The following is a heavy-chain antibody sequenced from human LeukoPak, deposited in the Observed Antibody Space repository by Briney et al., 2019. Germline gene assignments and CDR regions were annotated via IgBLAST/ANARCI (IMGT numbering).Heavy chain of an antibody. CDR1: GFTFNTYW. D-gene: IGHD2-8*02. Sequence: GGSLRLSCAASGFTFNTYWMSWVRQVPGKGLEWVANIKQDGSEKFYVDSVKGRFTISRDNAKNSLYLQMNSLKAEDTAVYYCARETGVTYNSDWWFYFDFWGQGTLLTVSS. V-gene: IGHV3-7*04. CDR2: IKQDGSEK. J-gene: IGHJ4*02. CDR3: ARETGVTYNSDWWFYFDF.